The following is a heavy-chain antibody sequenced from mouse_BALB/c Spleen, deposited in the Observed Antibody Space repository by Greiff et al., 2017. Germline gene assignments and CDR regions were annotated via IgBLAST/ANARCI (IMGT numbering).Heavy chain of an antibody. CDR1: GFTFSSFG. D-gene: IGHD2-2*01. V-gene: IGHV5-17*02. Sequence: EVKLVESGGGLVQPGGSRTLSCAASGFTFSSFGMHWVRQAPEKGLEWVAYISSGSSTIYYADTVKGRFTISRDTPKNTLCLQMTSLRSEDTAMYYCARDDYGYADGYAMDYWGQGTSVTVSA. CDR2: ISSGSSTI. CDR3: ARDDYGYADGYAMDY. J-gene: IGHJ4*01.